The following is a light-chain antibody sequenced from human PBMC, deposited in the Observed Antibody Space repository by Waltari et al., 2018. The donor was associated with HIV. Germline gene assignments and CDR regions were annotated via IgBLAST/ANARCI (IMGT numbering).Light chain of an antibody. V-gene: IGLV2-14*01. Sequence: HSALTQPASVSASPGQSITISCTGTSSAFGISNYVSWYQQHPGHVPKVIISEVISRPSGVSERFSGSKSGNTAYLTISGLQPEDEAEYYCTSYTSNDTLRFGGGTKVTVL. J-gene: IGLJ2*01. CDR3: TSYTSNDTLR. CDR1: SSAFGISNY. CDR2: EVI.